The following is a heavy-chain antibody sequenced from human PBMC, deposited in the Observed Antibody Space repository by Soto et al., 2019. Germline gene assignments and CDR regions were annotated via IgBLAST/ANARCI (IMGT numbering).Heavy chain of an antibody. CDR1: GGSVTSDEDY. J-gene: IGHJ4*02. CDR2: ISNSGST. V-gene: IGHV4-30-4*01. CDR3: ATESGSTYGYFDH. Sequence: SLSLTSPVSGGSVTSDEDYWTWIRQSPGRGLEWIGYISNSGSTGYNPSLKTRLSMSVDRSKNQFTLRLTSVTAADTAVYFCATESGSTYGYFDHWGQGTQVTVYS. D-gene: IGHD1-26*01.